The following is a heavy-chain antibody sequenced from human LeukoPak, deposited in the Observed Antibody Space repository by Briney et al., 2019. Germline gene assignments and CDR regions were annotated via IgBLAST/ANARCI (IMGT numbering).Heavy chain of an antibody. CDR1: GFTFSSYW. CDR3: AREDGEQLLWFGGLSGGNDY. Sequence: SGGSLRLSCAASGFTFSSYWMSWVRQAPGKGLEWVANIKQDGSEKYYVDSVKGRFTISRDNAKNSLYLQMNSLRAEDTAVYYCAREDGEQLLWFGGLSGGNDYWGQGTLVTVSS. V-gene: IGHV3-7*01. J-gene: IGHJ4*02. CDR2: IKQDGSEK. D-gene: IGHD3-10*01.